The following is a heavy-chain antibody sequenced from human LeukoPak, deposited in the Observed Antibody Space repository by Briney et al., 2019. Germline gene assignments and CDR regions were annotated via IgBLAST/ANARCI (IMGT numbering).Heavy chain of an antibody. CDR1: GFTFSSYD. D-gene: IGHD3-3*01. Sequence: GGSLRLSCAASGFTFSSYDMHWVRHATGKGLEWVSAIGTAGDTYYPGSVKGRFTISRENAKNSLYLQMNSLRAGDTAVCYCARGGYYDFWSGEYYYYYGMDVWGQGTTVTVSS. CDR3: ARGGYYDFWSGEYYYYYGMDV. J-gene: IGHJ6*02. V-gene: IGHV3-13*01. CDR2: IGTAGDT.